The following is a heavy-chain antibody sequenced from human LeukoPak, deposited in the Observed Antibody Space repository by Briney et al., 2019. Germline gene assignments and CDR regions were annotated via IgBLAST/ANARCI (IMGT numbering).Heavy chain of an antibody. CDR2: ISGSGGST. D-gene: IGHD1-14*01. CDR1: GLTFTTYP. J-gene: IGHJ4*02. V-gene: IGHV3-23*01. Sequence: GGSRNLSCAASGLTFTTYPLTWSRKPQGKGLEWVSAISGSGGSTYYADSVKGRFTVSRDNSKNMLYLQMNSLRAEDTALYYCARTRTSDYWGQGTLVTVSS. CDR3: ARTRTSDY.